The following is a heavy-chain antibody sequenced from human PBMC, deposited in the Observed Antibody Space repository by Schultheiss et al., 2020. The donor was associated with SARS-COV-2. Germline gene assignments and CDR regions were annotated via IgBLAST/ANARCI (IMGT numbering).Heavy chain of an antibody. V-gene: IGHV4-38-2*01. CDR2: IYYSGST. Sequence: SETLSLTCAVSGYSLSSGYYWGWIRQPPGKGLEWIGSIYYSGSTYYNPSLKSRVTISVDTSKNQFSLKLSSVTAADTAVYYCASLRGWGKGTTVTVSS. J-gene: IGHJ6*04. CDR3: ASLRG. CDR1: GYSLSSGYY.